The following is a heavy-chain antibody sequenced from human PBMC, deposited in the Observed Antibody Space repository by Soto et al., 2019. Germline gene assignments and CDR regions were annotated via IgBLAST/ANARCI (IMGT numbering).Heavy chain of an antibody. J-gene: IGHJ4*02. D-gene: IGHD1-7*01. CDR2: IYRTGST. Sequence: SETLSLTCAVSGGSFTSNNWWTWVRQPPGQGLEWIGEIYRTGSTNYNPSLKSRVTISLDKSENQFSLKATSLTAADTAVYYCASRDPGTSVDYWGQGTLVTVLL. V-gene: IGHV4-4*02. CDR1: GGSFTSNNW. CDR3: ASRDPGTSVDY.